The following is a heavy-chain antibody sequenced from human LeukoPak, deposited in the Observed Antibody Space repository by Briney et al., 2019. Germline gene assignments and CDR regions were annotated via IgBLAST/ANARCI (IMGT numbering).Heavy chain of an antibody. CDR1: GFTFSSYN. Sequence: PGGSLRLSCAASGFTFSSYNMNWVRQAPGKGLGWVSFISSTSNTIYYADSVKGRFTISRDNAKNSLYLQMNSLRAEDTAAYYCAREEGFDYWGQGTLVTVSS. J-gene: IGHJ4*02. CDR2: ISSTSNTI. CDR3: AREEGFDY. V-gene: IGHV3-48*01.